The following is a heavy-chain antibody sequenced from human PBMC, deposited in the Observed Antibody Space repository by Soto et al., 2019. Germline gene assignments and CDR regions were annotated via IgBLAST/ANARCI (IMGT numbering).Heavy chain of an antibody. CDR2: IDPTDSFT. CDR1: GYAFSNYW. CDR3: GRQGGDGYNIDY. V-gene: IGHV5-10-1*01. J-gene: IGHJ4*02. Sequence: AGESLKISCEGSGYAFSNYWINWVRQVSGKGLEWMGRIDPTDSFTNYSPSFQGHVTFSVDKSTSTAYVQWSSLKASDTAMYYWGRQGGDGYNIDYWGQGNLVTVSS. D-gene: IGHD2-21*01.